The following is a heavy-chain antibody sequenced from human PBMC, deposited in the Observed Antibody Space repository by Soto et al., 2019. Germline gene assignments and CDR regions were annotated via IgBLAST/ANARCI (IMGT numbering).Heavy chain of an antibody. CDR3: ARAAYYYDSSGYYRGDIYYFDY. CDR1: GGSISSGVYY. V-gene: IGHV4-31*03. J-gene: IGHJ4*02. CDR2: IYYGGST. Sequence: KNSETLDRGCTVSGGSISSGVYYGTWIRQHPGKVLDWIGYIYYGGSTYYNPSLKSRVTISVDTSKNQFSLKLSSVTAADTAVYYCARAAYYYDSSGYYRGDIYYFDYWGQGTLVTVSS. D-gene: IGHD3-22*01.